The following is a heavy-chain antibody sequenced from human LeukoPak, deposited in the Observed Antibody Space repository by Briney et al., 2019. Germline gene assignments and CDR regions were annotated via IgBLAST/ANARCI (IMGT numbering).Heavy chain of an antibody. CDR2: ISGDAGST. V-gene: IGHV3-43*02. D-gene: IGHD5-24*01. CDR3: AKDIYRGLDMATRPDY. Sequence: GGSLRLSCAASGFTFDDYAMHWVRQAPGKGLEWVSLISGDAGSTYYADSVKGRFTISRDDSKNSLYLQMSSLGTEDTAFYYCAKDIYRGLDMATRPDYWGQGTLVTVSS. CDR1: GFTFDDYA. J-gene: IGHJ4*02.